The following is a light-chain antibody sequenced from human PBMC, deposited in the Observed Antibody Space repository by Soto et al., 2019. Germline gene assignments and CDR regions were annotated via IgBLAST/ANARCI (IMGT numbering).Light chain of an antibody. CDR3: QQSYRTPQT. J-gene: IGKJ3*01. CDR2: AAS. V-gene: IGKV1-39*01. CDR1: QSISSY. Sequence: DIQMTQSPSSLSASVGDRVTITCRASQSISSYLNWYQQKPGKAPKLLIYAASSLQSGVPSRFSGSGSGTDFPLTSSSLHPEDFATYYCQQSYRTPQTFGPGTKVDIK.